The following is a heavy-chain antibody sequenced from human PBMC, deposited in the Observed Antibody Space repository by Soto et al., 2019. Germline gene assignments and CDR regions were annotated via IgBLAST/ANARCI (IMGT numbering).Heavy chain of an antibody. Sequence: QVQLQESGPGLVKPSQTLSLTCTVSGGSISSGGYYWSWIRQHPGKGLEWSGYIYYSGSTYYNPSLKSRVTISVDTSKNQCSLKLSSVTAADTAVYYCAREGGIVGATAADYWGQGTLVTVSS. CDR1: GGSISSGGYY. D-gene: IGHD1-26*01. V-gene: IGHV4-31*03. CDR3: AREGGIVGATAADY. CDR2: IYYSGST. J-gene: IGHJ4*02.